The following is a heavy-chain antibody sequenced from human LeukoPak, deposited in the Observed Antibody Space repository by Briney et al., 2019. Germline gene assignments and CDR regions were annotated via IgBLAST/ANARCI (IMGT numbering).Heavy chain of an antibody. CDR1: GGSFSGYY. V-gene: IGHV4-34*01. CDR3: ASLVVGFM. CDR2: INHSGST. J-gene: IGHJ4*02. D-gene: IGHD3-16*01. Sequence: PSETLSLTCAVYGGSFSGYYWSWIRQPPGKGLEWIGEINHSGSTNYNPPLKSRVTISVDTFKNQFSLKLSSVTAADTAVYYCASLVVGFMWGQGTLVTVSS.